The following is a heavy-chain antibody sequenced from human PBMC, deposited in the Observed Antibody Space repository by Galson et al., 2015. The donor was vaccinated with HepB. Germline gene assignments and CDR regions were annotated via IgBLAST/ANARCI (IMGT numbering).Heavy chain of an antibody. CDR1: GFTFSNHG. J-gene: IGHJ5*02. Sequence: SLRLSCAASGFTFSNHGMHWVRQAPGKGLEWVAVIWYDGTKKYYGDSVKGRFTISRDNSKNTLFLQMNSLRAEDTAVYYCARDSGTYYKRNWFDPWGQGTPVTVSS. CDR3: ARDSGTYYKRNWFDP. V-gene: IGHV3-33*01. D-gene: IGHD3-10*01. CDR2: IWYDGTKK.